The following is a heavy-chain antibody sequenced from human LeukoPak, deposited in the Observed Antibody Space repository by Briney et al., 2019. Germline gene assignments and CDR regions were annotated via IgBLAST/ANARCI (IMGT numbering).Heavy chain of an antibody. V-gene: IGHV4-34*01. CDR2: INHSGST. D-gene: IGHD2-8*01. Sequence: SETLSLTCAVYGGSFSGYYWSWIRQPPGKGLEWIGEINHSGSTNYNPSLKSRVTISVDTSKNQFSLKLSSVTAADTAVYYCARLSLESHLTNTLDCWGQGTLVTVSS. J-gene: IGHJ4*02. CDR3: ARLSLESHLTNTLDC. CDR1: GGSFSGYY.